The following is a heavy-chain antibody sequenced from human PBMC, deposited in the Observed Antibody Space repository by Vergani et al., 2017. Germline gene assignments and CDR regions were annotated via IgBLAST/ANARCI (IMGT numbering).Heavy chain of an antibody. D-gene: IGHD6-13*01. CDR3: ANQYSSSLQYYFDY. J-gene: IGHJ4*02. V-gene: IGHV4-38-2*01. Sequence: QVQLQESGPGLVKPSETLSLTCAVSGYSISSGYYWGWIRQPPGKGLEWIGSIYHRGSTYYNPSLKSRVTISVDTSKNQFSLKLSSVTAADTAVYYCANQYSSSLQYYFDYWGQGTLVTVSS. CDR2: IYHRGST. CDR1: GYSISSGYY.